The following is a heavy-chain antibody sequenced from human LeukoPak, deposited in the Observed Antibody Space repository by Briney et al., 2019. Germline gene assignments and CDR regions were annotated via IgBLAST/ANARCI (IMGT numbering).Heavy chain of an antibody. CDR1: GLNFNSRW. CDR3: ARDGGWWRFDF. CDR2: IKEDGSET. J-gene: IGHJ4*02. Sequence: PGGSLRLSCVASGLNFNSRWMDWVRRAPGQGLEWVASIKEDGSETHYVDSVRGRFTISRDNDKNSLYLQMNNLRAEDTAMYYCARDGGWWRFDFWGQGALVTASS. D-gene: IGHD2-8*02. V-gene: IGHV3-7*03.